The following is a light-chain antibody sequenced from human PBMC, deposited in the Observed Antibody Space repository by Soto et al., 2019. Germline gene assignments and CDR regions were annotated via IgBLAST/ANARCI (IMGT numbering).Light chain of an antibody. V-gene: IGLV1-44*01. Sequence: QSVLTQPPSASGTAGQRVTISCSGSTSNIGRNTVNWYQQLPGTAPKTLIYSNNQRPSGVPDRFSGSKSGTSGSLAISGLLSEDEADYYCAGWDDTLNGYVFGTGTKLTVL. CDR1: TSNIGRNT. J-gene: IGLJ1*01. CDR2: SNN. CDR3: AGWDDTLNGYV.